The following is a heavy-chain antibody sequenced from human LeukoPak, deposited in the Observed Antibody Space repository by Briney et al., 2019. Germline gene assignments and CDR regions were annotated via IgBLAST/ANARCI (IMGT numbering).Heavy chain of an antibody. J-gene: IGHJ6*02. CDR1: GFTFGTYW. CDR2: IKQDGSET. V-gene: IGHV3-7*01. CDR3: ARKVERPSRYSPIDV. D-gene: IGHD3-3*01. Sequence: GGSLRLSCAASGFTFGTYWMSWVRQAPGKGLEWVANIKQDGSETYYVDSVKGRFTISRDNAKNSLYLQMNSLRAEDTAVYYCARKVERPSRYSPIDVWGQGTTVTVSS.